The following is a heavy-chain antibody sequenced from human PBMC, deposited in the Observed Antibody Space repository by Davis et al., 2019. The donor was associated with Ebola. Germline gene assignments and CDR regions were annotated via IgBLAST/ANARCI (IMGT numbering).Heavy chain of an antibody. V-gene: IGHV3-23*01. CDR3: VRLVGPN. CDR1: GFTFTSYA. D-gene: IGHD3-22*01. Sequence: GESLKISCAASGFTFTSYALTWVRQAPGKGLEWVSTFSGSGDSTYYADSVKGRFTISRDNAKNTLYLQMNNLRAEDTAVYYCVRLVGPNWGQGTLVTVSS. CDR2: FSGSGDST. J-gene: IGHJ4*02.